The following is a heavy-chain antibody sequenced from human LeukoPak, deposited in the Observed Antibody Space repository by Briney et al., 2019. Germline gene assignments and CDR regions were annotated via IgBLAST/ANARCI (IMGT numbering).Heavy chain of an antibody. D-gene: IGHD3-22*01. CDR2: IYYSGST. CDR3: ARRGDSSALWPFDI. J-gene: IGHJ3*02. Sequence: SETLSLTCTVPGGSISSYYWSWIRQPPGKGLEWIGYIYYSGSTNYNPSLKSRVTISVDTSKNQFSLKLSSVTAADTAVYYCARRGDSSALWPFDIWGQGTMVTVSS. CDR1: GGSISSYY. V-gene: IGHV4-59*08.